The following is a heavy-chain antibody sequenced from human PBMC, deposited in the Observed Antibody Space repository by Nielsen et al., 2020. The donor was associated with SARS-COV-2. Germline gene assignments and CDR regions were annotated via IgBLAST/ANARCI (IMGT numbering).Heavy chain of an antibody. D-gene: IGHD2-8*01. CDR3: ARDCGVVYYYGMDV. Sequence: ASVKVSCKASGYTFTTYYMHWVRQAPGQGLEWMEVINPSGGSTSYAQKFQGRVTMTRDTSTSIVYMELSSLRSEDTAVYYCARDCGVVYYYGMDVWGQGTTVTVS. CDR1: GYTFTTYY. CDR2: INPSGGST. J-gene: IGHJ6*02. V-gene: IGHV1-46*01.